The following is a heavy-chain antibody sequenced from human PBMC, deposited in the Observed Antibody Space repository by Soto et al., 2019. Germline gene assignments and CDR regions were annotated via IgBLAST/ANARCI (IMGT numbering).Heavy chain of an antibody. CDR1: GGSISSSSYY. CDR2: IYYSGST. J-gene: IGHJ1*01. D-gene: IGHD4-17*01. Sequence: SETLSLTCTVSGGSISSSSYYWGWIRQPPGKGLEWIGSIYYSGSTYYNPSLKSRVTISVDTSKNQFSLKLSSVTAADTAVYYCARLGTTVTTFVQHWGQGTLVTVSS. CDR3: ARLGTTVTTFVQH. V-gene: IGHV4-39*01.